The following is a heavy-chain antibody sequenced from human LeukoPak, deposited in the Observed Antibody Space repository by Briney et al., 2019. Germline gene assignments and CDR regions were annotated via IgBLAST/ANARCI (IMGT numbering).Heavy chain of an antibody. V-gene: IGHV4-34*01. J-gene: IGHJ5*02. CDR2: INHSGST. CDR1: GGSFSGYY. D-gene: IGHD6-19*01. CDR3: AITLPGYSSGWYRKRWFDP. Sequence: SETLSLTCAVYGGSFSGYYWSWIRQPPGNGLEWIGEINHSGSTNYNPSLKSRVTISVDTSKNQFSLKLSSVTAADTAVYYCAITLPGYSSGWYRKRWFDPWGQGTLVTVSS.